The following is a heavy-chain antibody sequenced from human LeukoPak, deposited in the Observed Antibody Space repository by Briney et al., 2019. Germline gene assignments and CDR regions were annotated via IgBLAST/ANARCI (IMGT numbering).Heavy chain of an antibody. CDR2: ISYDGSDK. CDR3: AKDKAAFSGWPPFDY. J-gene: IGHJ4*02. Sequence: PGGSRRSSGEASGFTFISNGLTGAGKAPAKGRGWVPVISYDGSDKYYADSVKGRFTISRDNSKNTLYLQMNSLRAEDTAVYYCAKDKAAFSGWPPFDYWGQGTLVTVSS. CDR1: GFTFISNG. D-gene: IGHD6-19*01. V-gene: IGHV3-30*18.